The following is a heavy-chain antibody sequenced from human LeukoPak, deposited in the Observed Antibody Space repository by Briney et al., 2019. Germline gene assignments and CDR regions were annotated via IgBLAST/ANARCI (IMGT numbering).Heavy chain of an antibody. V-gene: IGHV3-64*01. CDR1: GFTFSSYA. J-gene: IGHJ4*02. CDR2: ISSNGGST. CDR3: ARSHSGSYYGNY. Sequence: GGSLRLSCAASGFTFSSYAMHWVRQAPGKGLEYVSAISSNGGSTYYANSVKGRFTISRDNSKNTLYLQMGSLRAEDMAVYYCARSHSGSYYGNYWGQGTLVTVSS. D-gene: IGHD1-26*01.